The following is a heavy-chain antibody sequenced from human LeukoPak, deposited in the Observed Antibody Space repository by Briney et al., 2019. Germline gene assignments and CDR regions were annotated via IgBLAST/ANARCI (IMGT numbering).Heavy chain of an antibody. CDR2: ISSSGSTI. Sequence: GGSLRLSCAASGFTFSSYSMNWVRQAPGKGLEWVSYISSSGSTIYYADSVKGRFTISRDNAKNSLYLQMNSLRAEDTASYYCARVGIVPAGTDYYYMDVWGKGTTVTVSS. D-gene: IGHD6-13*01. CDR1: GFTFSSYS. J-gene: IGHJ6*03. CDR3: ARVGIVPAGTDYYYMDV. V-gene: IGHV3-48*04.